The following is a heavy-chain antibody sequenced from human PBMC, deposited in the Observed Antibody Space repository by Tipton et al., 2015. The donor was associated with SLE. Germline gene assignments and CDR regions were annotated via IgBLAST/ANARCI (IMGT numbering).Heavy chain of an antibody. CDR2: ISWNSDSI. CDR1: GFRFDDYA. Sequence: SLRLSCAASGFRFDDYAMHWVRQPPGKGLYWVSGISWNSDSIGYADSVEGRFTVSRDNAKNLLYLQINSLRAEDTALYYCAKSYSSNWYDAFDIWGQGTMVTVSA. J-gene: IGHJ3*02. CDR3: AKSYSSNWYDAFDI. D-gene: IGHD6-13*01. V-gene: IGHV3-9*01.